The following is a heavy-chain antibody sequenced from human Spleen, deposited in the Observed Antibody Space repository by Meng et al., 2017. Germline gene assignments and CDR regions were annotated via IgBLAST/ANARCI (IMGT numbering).Heavy chain of an antibody. J-gene: IGHJ4*02. D-gene: IGHD3-10*01. CDR1: GYSFTSYW. V-gene: IGHV5-51*01. CDR3: ARSTMVRGVPPDY. CDR2: IYPGDSDT. Sequence: GGSLRLSCKGSGYSFTSYWIGWVRQMPGKGLEWMGIIYPGDSDTRYSPSFQGQVTISADKSISTAYLQWSSLKASDTAMYYCARSTMVRGVPPDYWGQGTLVTVSS.